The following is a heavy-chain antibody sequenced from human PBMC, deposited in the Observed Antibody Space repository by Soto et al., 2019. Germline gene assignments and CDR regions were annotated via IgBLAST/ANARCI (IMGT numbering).Heavy chain of an antibody. CDR2: IYPRDSDT. D-gene: IGHD1-1*01. J-gene: IGHJ6*02. V-gene: IGHV5-51*01. Sequence: GESLKISCKGSGYNFITYWIGWVRQMPGKGLEWMGIIYPRDSDTRYSPSFQGQVTISVDRSISTAYLQWSSLRASGSAIYYCARHAMEGDYYYGMDVWGQGTTVTVSS. CDR1: GYNFITYW. CDR3: ARHAMEGDYYYGMDV.